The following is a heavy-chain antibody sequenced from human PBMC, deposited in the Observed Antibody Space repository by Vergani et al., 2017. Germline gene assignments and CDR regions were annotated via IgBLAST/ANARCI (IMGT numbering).Heavy chain of an antibody. CDR1: GFTLSSHA. CDR3: ARSGYCAHCVCYMTYYYYMDV. Sequence: VQLLESGGGLVQPGGSLRLSCAGSGFTLSSHAMHWVRQAPGKGLEWVAFIWYDGSKDYYADSVKGRFTISRDNSKNTLYLQMNNLRAADTAVYYCARSGYCAHCVCYMTYYYYMDVWGKGTAVTVSS. V-gene: IGHV3-33*01. CDR2: IWYDGSKD. D-gene: IGHD2-8*01. J-gene: IGHJ6*03.